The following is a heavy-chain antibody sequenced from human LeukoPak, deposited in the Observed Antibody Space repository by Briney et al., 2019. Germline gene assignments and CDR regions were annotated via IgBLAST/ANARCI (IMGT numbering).Heavy chain of an antibody. V-gene: IGHV3-21*01. CDR2: ISSSSSYI. CDR3: ARVVEVEWLLYYYYYYYMDV. CDR1: GFTFNTFN. J-gene: IGHJ6*03. D-gene: IGHD3-3*01. Sequence: KPGGSLRLSCAASGFTFNTFNMNWVRQAPGKGLGWVSSISSSSSYIYYADSVKGRFTISRDNAKNSLYLQMNSLRAEDTAVYYCARVVEVEWLLYYYYYYYMDVWGKGTTVTVSS.